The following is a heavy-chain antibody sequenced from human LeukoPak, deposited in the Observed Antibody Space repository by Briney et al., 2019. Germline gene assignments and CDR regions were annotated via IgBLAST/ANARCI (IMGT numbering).Heavy chain of an antibody. Sequence: TSETLSLTCAVYGGSFSGYYWSWIRQPPGKGLEWIGSIYYSGSTYYNPSLKSRVTISVDTSKNQFSLKLSSVTAADTAVYYCARRGEYSGYAALGKYNWFDPWGQGTLVTVSS. CDR2: IYYSGST. CDR3: ARRGEYSGYAALGKYNWFDP. V-gene: IGHV4-34*01. D-gene: IGHD5-12*01. J-gene: IGHJ5*02. CDR1: GGSFSGYY.